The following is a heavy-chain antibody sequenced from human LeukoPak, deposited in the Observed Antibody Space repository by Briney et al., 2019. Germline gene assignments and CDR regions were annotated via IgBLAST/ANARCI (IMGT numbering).Heavy chain of an antibody. J-gene: IGHJ3*02. CDR3: ARDKNYYDSSGYYYVRYGRAFDI. V-gene: IGHV3-30*04. D-gene: IGHD3-22*01. CDR1: GFTSSSYA. Sequence: GRSLRLSCAASGFTSSSYAMHWVRQAPGKGLEWVAVISYDGSNKYYADSVKGRFTISRDNSKNTLYLQMNSLRAEDTAVYYCARDKNYYDSSGYYYVRYGRAFDIWGQGTMVTVSS. CDR2: ISYDGSNK.